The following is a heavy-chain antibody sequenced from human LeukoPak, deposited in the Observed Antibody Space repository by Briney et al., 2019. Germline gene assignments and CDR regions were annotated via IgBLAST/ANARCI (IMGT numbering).Heavy chain of an antibody. V-gene: IGHV1-46*01. CDR3: ARDSSSYYFDY. CDR1: GYTFTSYY. D-gene: IGHD6-13*01. Sequence: GASVKVSCKASGYTFTSYYMHWGRQAPGQGLEWMGIINPSGGSTSYAQKFQGRVTMTRDTSTSTVYMELSSLRSEDTAVYYCARDSSSYYFDYWGQGTLVTVSS. J-gene: IGHJ4*02. CDR2: INPSGGST.